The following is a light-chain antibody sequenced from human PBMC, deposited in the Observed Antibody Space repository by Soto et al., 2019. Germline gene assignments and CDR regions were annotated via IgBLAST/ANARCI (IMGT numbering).Light chain of an antibody. CDR2: DVT. J-gene: IGLJ2*01. CDR3: TSYRGSGIFEV. V-gene: IGLV2-14*01. CDR1: SSDIGVYNY. Sequence: QSALTQPASVSGSPGQSITISCTGTSSDIGVYNYVSWYQQHPGKAPKLMIYDVTKRPSGVSNRFSGSKSGNTASLTISGLQTEDDADYSCTSYRGSGIFEVFGGGTKLTVL.